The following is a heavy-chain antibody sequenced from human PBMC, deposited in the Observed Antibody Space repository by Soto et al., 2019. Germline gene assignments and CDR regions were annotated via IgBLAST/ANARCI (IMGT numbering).Heavy chain of an antibody. CDR3: VVPIGDSEY. Sequence: QVQLVQSGAEVKKPGASVKVSCKASGYTFTSYDMNWVRQATGQGLEWMGWTNPNSGETGYAQKFQGRVTMTRNTSISTAYMELSSLRSEDTAVFYCVVPIGDSEYWGQGTLVTVSS. D-gene: IGHD2-21*02. V-gene: IGHV1-8*01. J-gene: IGHJ4*02. CDR2: TNPNSGET. CDR1: GYTFTSYD.